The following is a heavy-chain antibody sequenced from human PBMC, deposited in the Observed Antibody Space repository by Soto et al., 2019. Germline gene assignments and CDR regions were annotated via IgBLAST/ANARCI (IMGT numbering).Heavy chain of an antibody. J-gene: IGHJ4*02. Sequence: SETLSLTCSVSGGSITSGDYFWTWIRQPPGKGLEWIGYISHTGNAYYNPSLKSRGTISLDTSKNQFSLRLTSVTATDTAVYFCATRGGNWHYYFDYWGQGSLVTLSS. CDR3: ATRGGNWHYYFDY. CDR1: GGSITSGDYF. CDR2: ISHTGNA. V-gene: IGHV4-30-4*01. D-gene: IGHD1-7*01.